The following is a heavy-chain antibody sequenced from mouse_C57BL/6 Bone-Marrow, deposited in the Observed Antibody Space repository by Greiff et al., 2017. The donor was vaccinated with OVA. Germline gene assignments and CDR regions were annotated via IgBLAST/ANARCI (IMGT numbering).Heavy chain of an antibody. D-gene: IGHD2-4*01. CDR3: AREGPFYYDYPLDY. CDR2: ILPGSGST. J-gene: IGHJ2*01. V-gene: IGHV1-9*01. Sequence: VQLQQSGAELLKPGASVKLSCKATGYTFTGYWIEWVKQRPGHGLEWIGEILPGSGSTNYNEKFKGKATFTVDTSSNTAYMQLSSLTTEDSAIYYCAREGPFYYDYPLDYWGQGTTLTVSS. CDR1: GYTFTGYW.